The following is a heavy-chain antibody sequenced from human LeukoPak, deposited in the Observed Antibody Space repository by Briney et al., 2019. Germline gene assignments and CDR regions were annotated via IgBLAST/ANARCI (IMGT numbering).Heavy chain of an antibody. CDR3: ARDHDHYYYDSSGYFTFDY. J-gene: IGHJ4*02. V-gene: IGHV3-30*02. Sequence: PGGSLRLSCAASGFTFSSYGMHWVRQAPGKGLEWVAFIRYDGSNKYYADSVKGRFTISRDNSKNTLYLQMNSLRAEDTAVYYCARDHDHYYYDSSGYFTFDYWGQGTLVTVSS. CDR2: IRYDGSNK. CDR1: GFTFSSYG. D-gene: IGHD3-22*01.